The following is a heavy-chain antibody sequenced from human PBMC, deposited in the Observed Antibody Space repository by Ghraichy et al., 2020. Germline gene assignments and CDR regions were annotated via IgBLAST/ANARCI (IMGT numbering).Heavy chain of an antibody. CDR2: ISNSGST. Sequence: SETLSLTCTVSGGSVSSGNYYWTWIRQPPGKGLEWIGYISNSGSTNYNPSLKSRVSILIDTSKNQFSLKLNSVTAADTAVYFCAGEGAASGTTFDSWGQGTLGTVSA. J-gene: IGHJ4*02. CDR1: GGSVSSGNYY. CDR3: AGEGAASGTTFDS. V-gene: IGHV4-61*01. D-gene: IGHD6-13*01.